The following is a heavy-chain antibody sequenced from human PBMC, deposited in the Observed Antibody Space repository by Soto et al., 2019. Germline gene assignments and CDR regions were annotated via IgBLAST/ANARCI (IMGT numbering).Heavy chain of an antibody. CDR3: ARVKNYYDSSGYQYGSFDL. J-gene: IGHJ2*01. D-gene: IGHD3-22*01. CDR1: GGTFSSYA. Sequence: QVQLVQSGAEVKKPGSSVKVSCKASGGTFSSYAISWVRQAPGQGLEWMGGIIPIFGTANYAQKFQGRATITADDXXSXAXXELSSLRSEDTAVYYCARVKNYYDSSGYQYGSFDLWGRGTLVTVSS. CDR2: IIPIFGTA. V-gene: IGHV1-69*12.